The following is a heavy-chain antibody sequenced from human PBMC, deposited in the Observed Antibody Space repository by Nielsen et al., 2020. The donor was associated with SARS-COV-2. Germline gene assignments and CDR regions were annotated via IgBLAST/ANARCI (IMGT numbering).Heavy chain of an antibody. CDR2: VSYDGSNT. V-gene: IGHV3-30-3*01. Sequence: GGSLRLSCAASGFTFSSYAMSWVRQAPGKGLEWVAFVSYDGSNTYYIDSVKGRFTISRDNSENTLHLQMHSLRTEDTALYYCARALKLWTGNYFDYWGQGTPVTVSS. CDR3: ARALKLWTGNYFDY. CDR1: GFTFSSYA. J-gene: IGHJ4*02. D-gene: IGHD3/OR15-3a*01.